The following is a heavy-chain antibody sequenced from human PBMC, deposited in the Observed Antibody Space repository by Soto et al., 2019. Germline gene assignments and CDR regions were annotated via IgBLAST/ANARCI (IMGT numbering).Heavy chain of an antibody. CDR3: AIGGGDYNYLDY. CDR2: IKSDGSST. Sequence: EVQLVESGGGLVQPGGSLRLSCAASGFLFNTYWMFWVRQAPRKGLVWVSRIKSDGSSTNYADSVKGRFTISRDNAKNTLYLQMTSLRAEDTAVYYCAIGGGDYNYLDYWGQGILVTVSS. J-gene: IGHJ4*02. D-gene: IGHD3-9*01. V-gene: IGHV3-74*01. CDR1: GFLFNTYW.